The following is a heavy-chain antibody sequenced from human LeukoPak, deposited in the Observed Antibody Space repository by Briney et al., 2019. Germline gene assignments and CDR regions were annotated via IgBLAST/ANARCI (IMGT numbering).Heavy chain of an antibody. V-gene: IGHV3-23*01. CDR1: GFTFSSYA. CDR3: AKDYFLIDY. J-gene: IGHJ4*02. Sequence: GGSLRLSCAASGFTFSSYAMSWVRQAPGKGLEWVSTLTGSGASTYYADSVKGRFTISRDNSKNTLYLQMNSLRAEDTAVYYCAKDYFLIDYWGQGTLVTVSS. CDR2: LTGSGAST. D-gene: IGHD3-10*01.